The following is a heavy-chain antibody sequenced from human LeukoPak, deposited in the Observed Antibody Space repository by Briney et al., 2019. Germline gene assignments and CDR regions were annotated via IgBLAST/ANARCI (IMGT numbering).Heavy chain of an antibody. CDR3: ARDGTYYGMDV. J-gene: IGHJ6*02. D-gene: IGHD1-1*01. V-gene: IGHV4-59*01. CDR1: GDSISSYY. CDR2: IYYSGST. Sequence: SETLSLTCTVSGDSISSYYWSWIRQPPGKGLEWVGYIYYSGSTNYNPSLKSRVTISVDTSKNQFSLKLSSVTAADTAVYYCARDGTYYGMDVWGQGTTVTVSS.